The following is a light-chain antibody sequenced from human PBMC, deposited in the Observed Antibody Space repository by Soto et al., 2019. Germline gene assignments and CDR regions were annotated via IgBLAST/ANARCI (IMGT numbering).Light chain of an antibody. CDR2: TAG. V-gene: IGLV1-44*01. Sequence: QSVLTQPLSVSASPGQRFTISCAGGSSNIGSNTVAWDQHLPGTAPPRLIFTAGQRPSGVPGRFSGSKSGTSASLAISGLQSEDEVDYYCSPWDNSLNGYVFGPGTKLTVL. CDR1: SSNIGSNT. J-gene: IGLJ1*01. CDR3: SPWDNSLNGYV.